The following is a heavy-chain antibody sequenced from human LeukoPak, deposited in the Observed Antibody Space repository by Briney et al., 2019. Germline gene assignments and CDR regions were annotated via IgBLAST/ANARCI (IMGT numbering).Heavy chain of an antibody. V-gene: IGHV3-15*01. D-gene: IGHD3-22*01. Sequence: GGSLRLSCAASGFTFSNAWMSWVRQAPGKGLEWVGRIKSKTDGGTTDYAAPVKGRFTISRDNAKNSLYLQMNSLRAEDTAVYYCARDWGYYDSSGYYLHFDYWGQGTLVTVSS. CDR1: GFTFSNAW. J-gene: IGHJ4*02. CDR3: ARDWGYYDSSGYYLHFDY. CDR2: IKSKTDGGTT.